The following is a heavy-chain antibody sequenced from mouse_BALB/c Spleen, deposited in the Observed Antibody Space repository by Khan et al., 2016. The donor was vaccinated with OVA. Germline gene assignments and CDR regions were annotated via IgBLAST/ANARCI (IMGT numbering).Heavy chain of an antibody. Sequence: VELVESGPGLVAPSPTLSITCTISGFSLTNYGVHWVRQPPGKGLEWLVLIWSDGSTTYNSALKSRLTISKDNSESQVFLKMNSLQTDDTAMYFCARQPYYHYNIMDYWGQGTTVTVSS. D-gene: IGHD2-10*01. CDR2: IWSDGST. CDR1: GFSLTNYG. J-gene: IGHJ4*01. CDR3: ARQPYYHYNIMDY. V-gene: IGHV2-6-1*01.